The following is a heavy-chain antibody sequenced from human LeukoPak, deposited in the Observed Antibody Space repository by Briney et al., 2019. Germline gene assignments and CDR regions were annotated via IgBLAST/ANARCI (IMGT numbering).Heavy chain of an antibody. D-gene: IGHD6-19*01. CDR1: GFTFNSFA. J-gene: IGHJ5*02. Sequence: GGSLRLSCAASGFTFNSFAFTWVRQAPGRGLEWVSAINVRGDATFYAESVRGRFTISRDNSKNTLYLQMNSLGAKDTALYYCAKDYRYGSAWGPGTLVVVSS. CDR2: INVRGDAT. V-gene: IGHV3-23*01. CDR3: AKDYRYGSA.